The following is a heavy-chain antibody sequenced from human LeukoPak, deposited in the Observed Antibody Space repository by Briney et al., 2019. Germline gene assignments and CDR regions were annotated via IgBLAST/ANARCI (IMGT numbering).Heavy chain of an antibody. CDR1: GFTFDDYA. CDR3: ATVSEY. Sequence: GGSLRLSCAASGFTFDDYAMHWVRQAPGKGLEWVSGISWNSGSIGYADSVKGRFTISRDNAKNTVYLQMNGLGAEDTTVYYCATVSEYWGQGTLVTVSS. V-gene: IGHV3-9*01. CDR2: ISWNSGSI. J-gene: IGHJ4*02.